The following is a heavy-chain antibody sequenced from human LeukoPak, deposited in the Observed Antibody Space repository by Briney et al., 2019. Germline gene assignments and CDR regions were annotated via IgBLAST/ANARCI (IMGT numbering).Heavy chain of an antibody. D-gene: IGHD6-19*01. CDR3: AKDLIAVAVVGL. Sequence: GGSLRLSCAASGFTFSSYAMSWVRQAGGEGLESVSAISGSGGSTYYADSVKGRFTISRDNSKNTLYLQMNILRAEDTAVYYCAKDLIAVAVVGLWGQGTLVTVSS. V-gene: IGHV3-23*01. CDR2: ISGSGGST. J-gene: IGHJ4*02. CDR1: GFTFSSYA.